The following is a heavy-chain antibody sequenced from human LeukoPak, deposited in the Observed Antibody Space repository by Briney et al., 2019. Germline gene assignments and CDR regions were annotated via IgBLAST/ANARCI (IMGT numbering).Heavy chain of an antibody. D-gene: IGHD1-26*01. CDR2: IFYSGST. J-gene: IGHJ4*02. Sequence: PSETLSLTRTVSGGSISRYYWSWIRQPPGKGLEWIGYIFYSGSTNYNPSLKSRVTISLDTSRNQFSLKLSSVTAADTAVYYCARVSGVGPFDYWGQGTLVTVSS. CDR3: ARVSGVGPFDY. CDR1: GGSISRYY. V-gene: IGHV4-59*08.